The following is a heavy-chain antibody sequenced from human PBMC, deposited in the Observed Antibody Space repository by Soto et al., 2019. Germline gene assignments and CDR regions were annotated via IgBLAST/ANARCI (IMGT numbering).Heavy chain of an antibody. V-gene: IGHV2-5*02. J-gene: IGHJ4*02. CDR1: GFSITTNEVS. Sequence: QITLKESGPTVVKPTQTLTLTCSLSGFSITTNEVSVGWIRQPPGKALEWLALIYWDDDKRYSPSLKDRLTITKDTSKNQVVLIMTNMDPGDTATYYCAHRDGARFYFDYWGQGTLVTVTS. CDR3: AHRDGARFYFDY. CDR2: IYWDDDK.